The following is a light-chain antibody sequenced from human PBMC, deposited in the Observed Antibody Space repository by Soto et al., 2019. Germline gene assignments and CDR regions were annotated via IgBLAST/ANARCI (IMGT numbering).Light chain of an antibody. Sequence: EVVLTQSPGILSLSPGERATLSCRASQRISSTHLAWYQQKPGQAPRLLIYGASSRATGIPDRFSGSGSGTEFTLTISRLEPEAFAVFYCQQYGSSPRTFGQGTKVDIK. CDR3: QQYGSSPRT. CDR2: GAS. V-gene: IGKV3-20*01. CDR1: QRISSTH. J-gene: IGKJ1*01.